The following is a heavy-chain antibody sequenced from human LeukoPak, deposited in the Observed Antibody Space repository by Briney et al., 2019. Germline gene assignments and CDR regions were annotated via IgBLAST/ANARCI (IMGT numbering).Heavy chain of an antibody. CDR3: ARGACSSTSCYGFYYYGTDV. V-gene: IGHV3-11*01. J-gene: IGHJ6*02. Sequence: GGSLGLSCAASGFTFSDYYMSWIRQAPGKGLEWVSYISSSGSTIYYADSVKGRFTISRHNSKNTLYLQMNSLRAEDTAVYYCARGACSSTSCYGFYYYGTDVWGQGTTVTVSS. D-gene: IGHD2-2*01. CDR1: GFTFSDYY. CDR2: ISSSGSTI.